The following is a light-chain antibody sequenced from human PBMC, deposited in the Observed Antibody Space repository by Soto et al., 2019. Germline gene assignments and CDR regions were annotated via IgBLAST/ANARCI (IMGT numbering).Light chain of an antibody. J-gene: IGKJ1*01. V-gene: IGKV3-20*01. CDR3: QQYYRLPRV. Sequence: EIVLTQSPGTLSLSPGERATLSCRASQSISSSYLAWYQQKPGQAPGLLIYDASTRATGIPDRFSGSGSGTDFTLTISRLEPEDFAVYYCQQYYRLPRVFGQGTKVEIK. CDR1: QSISSSY. CDR2: DAS.